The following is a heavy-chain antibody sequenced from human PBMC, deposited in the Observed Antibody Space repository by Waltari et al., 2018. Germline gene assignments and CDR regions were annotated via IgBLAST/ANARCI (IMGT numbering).Heavy chain of an antibody. D-gene: IGHD5-12*01. CDR1: GFTFSSYS. Sequence: EVQLVESGGGLVKPGGSLRLSCAASGFTFSSYSMNWVRQAPGKWLEWFSSISSSSSYIYYADSVKGRFTISRDNAKNSLYLQMNSLRAEDTAVYYCAREGGYEIGDYWGQGTLVTVSS. J-gene: IGHJ4*02. CDR2: ISSSSSYI. V-gene: IGHV3-21*01. CDR3: AREGGYEIGDY.